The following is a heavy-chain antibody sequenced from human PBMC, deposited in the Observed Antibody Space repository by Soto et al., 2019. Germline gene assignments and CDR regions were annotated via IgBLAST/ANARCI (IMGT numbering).Heavy chain of an antibody. Sequence: GGSLRLSCAASGFTFSSYGMHWFRQAPGKGLEWVAVIWYDGSNKYYADSVKGRFTISRDNSKNTLYLQMNSLRAEDTAVYYCARENSFDGMDVWGQGTTVTVSS. CDR3: ARENSFDGMDV. V-gene: IGHV3-33*01. CDR2: IWYDGSNK. CDR1: GFTFSSYG. D-gene: IGHD2-21*01. J-gene: IGHJ6*02.